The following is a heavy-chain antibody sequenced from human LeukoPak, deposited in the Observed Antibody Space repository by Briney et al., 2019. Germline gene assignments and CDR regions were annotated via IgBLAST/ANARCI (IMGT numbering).Heavy chain of an antibody. CDR1: GLTFSICV. D-gene: IGHD3-10*01. V-gene: IGHV3-23*01. CDR3: AKLGGSGSSRMDV. J-gene: IGHJ6*02. CDR2: ISASGAGT. Sequence: GGSLRLSCAASGLTFSICVMSWVRQAPGKGLEWVSAISASGAGTYYADSVKGRFTISRDNSKNTLYLQMNSLRAEDTAVYYCAKLGGSGSSRMDVRGQGTTVTVSS.